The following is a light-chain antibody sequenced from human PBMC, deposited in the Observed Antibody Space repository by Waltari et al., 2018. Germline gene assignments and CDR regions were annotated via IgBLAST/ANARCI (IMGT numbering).Light chain of an antibody. CDR3: QQYNSYSRT. Sequence: DIQMTQSPSTLSASVVDRVTITCRASQSISSWLAWYQQKPGKAPKILIYKASSLESGVPSRFSGSGSGTEFTLTISSLQPDDFATYYCQQYNSYSRTFGQGTKVEIK. J-gene: IGKJ1*01. CDR2: KAS. CDR1: QSISSW. V-gene: IGKV1-5*03.